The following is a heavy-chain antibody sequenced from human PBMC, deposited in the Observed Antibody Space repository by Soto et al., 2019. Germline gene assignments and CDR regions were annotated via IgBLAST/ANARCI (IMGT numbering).Heavy chain of an antibody. V-gene: IGHV1-46*03. Sequence: VXXVQSGAEVKNPGASVKLSCKASEYTFSTYHAHWVRQAPGQGLEWMGVINPSCTWTLYTQKFQGRDMMTRATYTNTVYMEMYSLTSEDTAVYYCTGDIGVTTYLGSWGQGTVVFVSS. CDR1: EYTFSTYH. J-gene: IGHJ4*02. CDR2: INPSCTWT. CDR3: TGDIGVTTYLGS. D-gene: IGHD4-17*01.